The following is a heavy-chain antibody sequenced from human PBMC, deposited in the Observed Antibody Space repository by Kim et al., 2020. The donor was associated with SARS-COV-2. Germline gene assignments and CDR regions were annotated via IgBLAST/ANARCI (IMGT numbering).Heavy chain of an antibody. CDR2: IYYSGST. CDR1: GGSVSSGSYY. Sequence: SETLSLTCTVSGGSVSSGSYYWSWIRQPPGKGLEWIGYIYYSGSTNYNPSLKSRVTISVDTSKNQFSLKLSSVTAADTAVYYCARTYYYDLGIFDYWGQGTLVTVSS. J-gene: IGHJ4*02. CDR3: ARTYYYDLGIFDY. V-gene: IGHV4-61*01. D-gene: IGHD3-22*01.